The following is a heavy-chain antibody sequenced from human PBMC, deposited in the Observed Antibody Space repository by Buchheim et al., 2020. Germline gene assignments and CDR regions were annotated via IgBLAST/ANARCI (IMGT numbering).Heavy chain of an antibody. Sequence: QVQLQESGPGLVKPSETLSLTCTVSGGSISSYYWSWIRQPPGKGLEWIGYIYYSGSTNYNPSLKSRVTISVDTSKNRFSLKLSSVTAADTDVYYCASSTYYDFWSGYLGYYYYGMDVWGQETT. CDR1: GGSISSYY. CDR2: IYYSGST. D-gene: IGHD3-3*01. CDR3: ASSTYYDFWSGYLGYYYYGMDV. V-gene: IGHV4-59*08. J-gene: IGHJ6*02.